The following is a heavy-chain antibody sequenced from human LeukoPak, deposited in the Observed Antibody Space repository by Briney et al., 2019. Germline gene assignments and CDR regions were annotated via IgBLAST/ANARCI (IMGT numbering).Heavy chain of an antibody. Sequence: GGSLRLSCAASGFTFSSYAMHWVRQAPGKGLEWVSSISSSSSYIYYADSVKGRFTISRDNAKNSLYLQMNSLRAEDTAVYYCARGTDYGDYVCDYWGQGTLVTVSS. J-gene: IGHJ4*02. V-gene: IGHV3-21*01. CDR3: ARGTDYGDYVCDY. D-gene: IGHD4-17*01. CDR2: ISSSSSYI. CDR1: GFTFSSYA.